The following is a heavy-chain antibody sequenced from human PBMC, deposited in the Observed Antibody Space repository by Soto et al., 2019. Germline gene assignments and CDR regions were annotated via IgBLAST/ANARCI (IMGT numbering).Heavy chain of an antibody. CDR1: GFTFSNYW. CDR2: INEDGSEK. J-gene: IGHJ4*02. CDR3: ARDLFDY. V-gene: IGHV3-7*01. Sequence: GGSLRLSCAASGFTFSNYWMNWVRQAPGKGLERVTNINEDGSEKYYVDYAKGRFTISRDNAKNSLYLQVSSLRAEDTAVYCCARDLFDYWGQGT.